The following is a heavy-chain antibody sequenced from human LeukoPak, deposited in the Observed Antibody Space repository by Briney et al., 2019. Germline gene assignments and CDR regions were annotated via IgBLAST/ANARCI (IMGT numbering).Heavy chain of an antibody. CDR3: AKDQHYYDSSGYSDYYYYGMDV. D-gene: IGHD3-22*01. CDR2: ISGSGGST. CDR1: GFTFSSYA. V-gene: IGHV3-23*01. Sequence: PGGSLRLSCAASGFTFSSYAMSWVRQAPGKGLEWVSAISGSGGSTCYADSVKGRFTISRDNSKNTLYLQMNSLRAEDTAVYYCAKDQHYYDSSGYSDYYYYGMDVWGQGTTVTVSS. J-gene: IGHJ6*02.